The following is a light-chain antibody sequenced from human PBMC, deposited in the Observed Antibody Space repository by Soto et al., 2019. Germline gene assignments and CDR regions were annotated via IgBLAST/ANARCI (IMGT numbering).Light chain of an antibody. CDR3: LQDYNYPWT. J-gene: IGKJ1*01. V-gene: IGKV1-6*01. CDR1: QGIRND. Sequence: AIQMAQSPSSLSASVGDRVTITCRASQGIRNDLGWYQQKPGKAPELLIFAASNLQGGVPSRFSGSGSGTDFTLTISSLQPEDFATYYCLQDYNYPWTFGQGTKVDIK. CDR2: AAS.